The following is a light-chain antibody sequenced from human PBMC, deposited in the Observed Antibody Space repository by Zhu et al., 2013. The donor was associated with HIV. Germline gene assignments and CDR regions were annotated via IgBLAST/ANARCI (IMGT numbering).Light chain of an antibody. CDR3: QHRGQWPPYT. Sequence: EVVLTQSPVTLSLSPGERLTLSCRASQTIGNSLVWYQQKPGQAPRLLIYDAFKRATGIPARFSGSGSGTDFTLTISSLEPEDFTIYYCQHRGQWPPYTFGQGTKLDDQT. CDR2: DAF. J-gene: IGKJ2*01. CDR1: QTIGNS. V-gene: IGKV3-11*01.